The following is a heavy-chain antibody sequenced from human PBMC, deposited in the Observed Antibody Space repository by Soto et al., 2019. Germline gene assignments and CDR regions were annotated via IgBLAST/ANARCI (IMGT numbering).Heavy chain of an antibody. V-gene: IGHV1-3*01. CDR1: GGTFSSYA. J-gene: IGHJ4*02. CDR2: INAGNGNT. Sequence: ASVKVSCKASGGTFSSYAISWVRQAPGQRLEWMGWINAGNGNTKYSQKFQGRVTITRDTSASTAYMELSSLRSEDTAVYYCARGSYYDILTGYSGFDYWGQGTLVTVSS. CDR3: ARGSYYDILTGYSGFDY. D-gene: IGHD3-9*01.